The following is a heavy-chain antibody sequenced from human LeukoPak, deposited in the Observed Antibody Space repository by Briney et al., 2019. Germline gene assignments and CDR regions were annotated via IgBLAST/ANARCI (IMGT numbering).Heavy chain of an antibody. CDR2: IYYSGSA. V-gene: IGHV4-59*12. Sequence: KTSETLSLTCAVSGDSISGFYWSWIRQPPGKGLEWIGYIYYSGSANYNPSLKSRVTISVDTSKNQFSLKLSPVTAADTAVYYCARGRYSYGYSFDYWGQGTLVTVSS. CDR3: ARGRYSYGYSFDY. CDR1: GDSISGFY. J-gene: IGHJ4*02. D-gene: IGHD5-18*01.